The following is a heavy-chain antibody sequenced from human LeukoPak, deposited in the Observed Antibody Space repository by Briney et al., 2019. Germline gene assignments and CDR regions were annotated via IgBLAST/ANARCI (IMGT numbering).Heavy chain of an antibody. J-gene: IGHJ4*02. CDR2: ISGSGDTT. D-gene: IGHD1-26*01. CDR1: GFTFSSYA. CDR3: ARSYPTGSHYSAYY. Sequence: GGSLRLSCAASGFTFSSYAMSWVRQAPGKGLEWVSGISGSGDTTYYADSVKGRFTISRDSSENTLCLQMNGLRTEDTAVYFCARSYPTGSHYSAYYWGQGTLVTVSS. V-gene: IGHV3-23*01.